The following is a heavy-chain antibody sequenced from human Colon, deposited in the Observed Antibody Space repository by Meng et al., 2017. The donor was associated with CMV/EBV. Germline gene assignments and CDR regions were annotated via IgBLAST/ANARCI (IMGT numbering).Heavy chain of an antibody. CDR1: GGSISSGGYY. D-gene: IGHD5-12*01. CDR2: IYYSGST. J-gene: IGHJ4*02. Sequence: SETLSLTCTVSGGSISSGGYYWSWIRQHPGKGLEWIGYIYYSGSTYYNPSLKSRVTISIDTSKNQFSLKLSSVTAADTAVYYCARESLPVASRANYLDYWGQGTLVTVSS. V-gene: IGHV4-31*03. CDR3: ARESLPVASRANYLDY.